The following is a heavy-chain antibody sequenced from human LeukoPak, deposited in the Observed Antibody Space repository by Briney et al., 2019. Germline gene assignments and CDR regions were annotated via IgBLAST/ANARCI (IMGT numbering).Heavy chain of an antibody. CDR1: GFTFSSYW. CDR3: AKDTGYYYDSSNYYAY. Sequence: GGSLRLSCAASGFTFSSYWMSWVRQAPGKGLEWVANIKQDGSEKYYVDSVKGRFTISRDNAKNSLYLQMNSLRAEDTALYYCAKDTGYYYDSSNYYAYWGQGTLVTVSS. V-gene: IGHV3-7*03. CDR2: IKQDGSEK. J-gene: IGHJ4*02. D-gene: IGHD3-22*01.